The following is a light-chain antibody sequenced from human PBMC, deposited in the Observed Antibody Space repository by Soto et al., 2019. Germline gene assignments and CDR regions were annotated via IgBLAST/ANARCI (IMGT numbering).Light chain of an antibody. CDR1: SSDVGGYNY. J-gene: IGLJ1*01. Sequence: HSVLTQPASVSGSPGQSITISCTGTSSDVGGYNYVSWYQQHPGKAPKLMIYDVSNRPSGVSNRFSGSKSGNTASLTISGLQAEDEADYYCSSYTSSSTLVFGTGTQLTVL. CDR2: DVS. CDR3: SSYTSSSTLV. V-gene: IGLV2-14*01.